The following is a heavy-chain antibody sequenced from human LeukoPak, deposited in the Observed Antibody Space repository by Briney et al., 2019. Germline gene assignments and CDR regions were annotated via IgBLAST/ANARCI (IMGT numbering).Heavy chain of an antibody. V-gene: IGHV3-7*03. J-gene: IGHJ4*02. CDR2: IKQDGSEK. Sequence: GGSLRLSCAASGFTFSRHWMSWVRQAPGKGLEWVANIKQDGSEKHYVDSVKGRFTISRDNAKNSLYLQMDSLRAEDTAIYYCARDRHYDSSGSSFFDYWGQGTPVTVSS. D-gene: IGHD3-22*01. CDR3: ARDRHYDSSGSSFFDY. CDR1: GFTFSRHW.